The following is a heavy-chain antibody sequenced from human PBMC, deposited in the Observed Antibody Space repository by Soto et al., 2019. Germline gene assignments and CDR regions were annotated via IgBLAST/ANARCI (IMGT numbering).Heavy chain of an antibody. V-gene: IGHV1-24*01. D-gene: IGHD2-2*01. CDR3: ATPPPLWQPRGYCISTSCSYFDY. Sequence: ASVKVSCKVSGYTLTELSMHWVRQAPGKGLEWMGGFDPEDGETIYAQKFQGRVTMTEDTSTDTAYMELSSLRSEDTAVYYCATPPPLWQPRGYCISTSCSYFDYWGQGTLVTVSS. CDR1: GYTLTELS. J-gene: IGHJ4*02. CDR2: FDPEDGET.